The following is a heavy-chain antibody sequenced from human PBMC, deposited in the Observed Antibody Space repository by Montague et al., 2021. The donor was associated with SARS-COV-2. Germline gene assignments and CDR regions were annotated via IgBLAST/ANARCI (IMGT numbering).Heavy chain of an antibody. CDR2: IFPGGST. CDR1: GGSISTGSCH. D-gene: IGHD4-17*01. J-gene: IGHJ5*02. V-gene: IGHV4-30-2*01. Sequence: TLSLTCSVSGGSISTGSCHWSWIRQPPGKGLEWIGYIFPGGSTYYNASLQSRVTTSIDNSKNQLSLSLTSITAADTAVYSCVRGGADFGDYGWLDPWGQGILVTVS. CDR3: VRGGADFGDYGWLDP.